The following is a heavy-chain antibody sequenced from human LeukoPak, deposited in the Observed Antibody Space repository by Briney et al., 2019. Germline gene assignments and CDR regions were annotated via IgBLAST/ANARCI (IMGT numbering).Heavy chain of an antibody. D-gene: IGHD6-6*01. J-gene: IGHJ4*02. CDR2: ISSSSSYI. CDR3: ARDQGSSRRYYFDY. V-gene: IGHV3-21*01. CDR1: GFTFSSYS. Sequence: PGGSLRLSCAASGFTFSSYSMNWVRQAPGKGLEWVSSISSSSSYIYYADSVKGRFTISRDNAKNSLYLQMNSLRAEDTAVYYCARDQGSSRRYYFDYWGQGTLVTVSS.